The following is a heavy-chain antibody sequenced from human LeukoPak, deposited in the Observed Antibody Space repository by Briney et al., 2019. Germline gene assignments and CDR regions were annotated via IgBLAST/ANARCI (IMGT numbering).Heavy chain of an antibody. J-gene: IGHJ5*02. V-gene: IGHV4-34*01. Sequence: SETLSLTCAVYGGSFSGYYWSWIRQPPGKGLEWIGEINHSGSTNYNPSLKSRVTISVDTSKNQFSLKLSSVTAADTAVYYCARGAVITMIVVVWRNWFDPWGQGTLVTVSS. D-gene: IGHD3-22*01. CDR1: GGSFSGYY. CDR3: ARGAVITMIVVVWRNWFDP. CDR2: INHSGST.